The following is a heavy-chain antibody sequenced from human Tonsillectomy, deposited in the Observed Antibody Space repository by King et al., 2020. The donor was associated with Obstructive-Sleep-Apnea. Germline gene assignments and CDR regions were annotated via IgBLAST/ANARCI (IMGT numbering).Heavy chain of an antibody. J-gene: IGHJ4*02. CDR2: IYYSGST. D-gene: IGHD3-16*02. CDR1: GGSISSGTSY. V-gene: IGHV4-39*07. CDR3: GSAPQGLRLGELSRTFYFDY. Sequence: QLQLQESGPGLVKPSETLSLTCTVSGGSISSGTSYWGWIRQPPGKGLEWIGSIYYSGSTYYNPSLKSRVTISVDTSKNQFSLKLNSVTAADTAVYYCGSAPQGLRLGELSRTFYFDYWGQGTLVTVSS.